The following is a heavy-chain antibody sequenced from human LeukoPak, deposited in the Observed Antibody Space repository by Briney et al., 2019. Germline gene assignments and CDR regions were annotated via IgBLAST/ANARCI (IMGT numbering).Heavy chain of an antibody. CDR2: IYPGDSDT. CDR3: ARAGYSSSWGGGAFDY. J-gene: IGHJ4*02. CDR1: GYSFTSYW. V-gene: IGHV5-51*01. Sequence: GGALEISFKGSGYSFTSYWIGWGRQMPGKGVGGRGIIYPGDSDTRYSPSFQGQVPLSADKSISTAYLQWSSLKASDTAMYYCARAGYSSSWGGGAFDYWGQGTLVTVSS. D-gene: IGHD6-6*01.